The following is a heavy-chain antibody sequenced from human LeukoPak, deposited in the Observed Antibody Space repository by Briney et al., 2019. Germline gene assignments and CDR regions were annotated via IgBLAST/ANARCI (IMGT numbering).Heavy chain of an antibody. J-gene: IGHJ4*02. CDR1: GFTFSSYA. Sequence: PGGSLRLSCAVSGFTFSSYAMSWVRQAPGKGLEWVSAISGSGGSTYYADSVKGRFTISRDNSKNTLYLQMNSLRAEDTAVYYCAKDQGGGSYRDYYFDYWGQGTLVTVSS. CDR3: AKDQGGGSYRDYYFDY. D-gene: IGHD1-26*01. CDR2: ISGSGGST. V-gene: IGHV3-23*01.